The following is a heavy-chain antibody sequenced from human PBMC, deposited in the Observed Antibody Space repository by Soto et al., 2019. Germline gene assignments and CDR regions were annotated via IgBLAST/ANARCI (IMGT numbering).Heavy chain of an antibody. V-gene: IGHV4-59*01. CDR3: ARVWGLDYIDS. J-gene: IGHJ4*02. D-gene: IGHD7-27*01. CDR1: GASISSSY. CDR2: IYHSGST. Sequence: PSETLSLTCTVSGASISSSYWSLIRRPPGKGLEWIGYIYHSGSTKYNPSLKSRVTISVDTSNNQFSVKLSSVTAADTAVYYCARVWGLDYIDSWGQGTWVTVSS.